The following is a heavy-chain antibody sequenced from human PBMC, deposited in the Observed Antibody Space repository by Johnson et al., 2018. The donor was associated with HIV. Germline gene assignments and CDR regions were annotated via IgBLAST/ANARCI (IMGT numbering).Heavy chain of an antibody. Sequence: VQLVESGGGLVQPGGSLRLSCAASGFTFSSYAMSWVRQAPGKGLEWVANIKQDGSEKYYADSVKGRFTISRDNSKNSLYLQMNSLRAEDTALYYCARELWELNAFDIWGQGTMVTVSS. CDR3: ARELWELNAFDI. J-gene: IGHJ3*02. CDR2: IKQDGSEK. CDR1: GFTFSSYA. D-gene: IGHD1-26*01. V-gene: IGHV3-7*03.